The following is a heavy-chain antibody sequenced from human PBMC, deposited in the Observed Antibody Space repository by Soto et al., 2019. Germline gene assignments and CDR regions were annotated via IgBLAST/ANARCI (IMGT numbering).Heavy chain of an antibody. J-gene: IGHJ5*02. CDR1: GFTFRGSA. V-gene: IGHV3-73*01. CDR3: TRGYCSGGSCFA. D-gene: IGHD2-15*01. CDR2: IRSKANSYAT. Sequence: GGSLRLSCAASGFTFRGSAMHWVRQASGKGLEWVGRIRSKANSYATAYAASVKGRFTISRDDSKNTAYLQMNSLKTEDTAVYYCTRGYCSGGSCFAWGQGTLVTVSS.